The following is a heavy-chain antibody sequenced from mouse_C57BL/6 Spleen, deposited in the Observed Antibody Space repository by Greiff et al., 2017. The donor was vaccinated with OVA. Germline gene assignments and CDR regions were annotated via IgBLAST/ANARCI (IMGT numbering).Heavy chain of an antibody. Sequence: QVQLQQPGTELVKPGASVKLSCKASGYTFTSYWMHWVKQRPGQGLEWIGNINPSNGGTNYNEKFKSKATLTVDKSSSTAYMQLSSLTSEDSAVYYCAGNIWLRRRVDAMDYWGQGTSVTVSS. CDR3: AGNIWLRRRVDAMDY. CDR1: GYTFTSYW. D-gene: IGHD2-2*01. CDR2: INPSNGGT. V-gene: IGHV1-53*01. J-gene: IGHJ4*01.